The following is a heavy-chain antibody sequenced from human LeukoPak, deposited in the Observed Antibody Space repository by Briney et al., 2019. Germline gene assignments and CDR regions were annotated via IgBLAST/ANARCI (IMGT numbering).Heavy chain of an antibody. Sequence: ASVKVSCKASGYTFTGYYMHWVRQAPGQGLEWMGWINPNSGGTNYAQNFQGRVTMTTDTSTSTAFMELRSLRSDDTAVYYCARSFVITLPRGIIKGGQLDNWGQGTLVTVSS. CDR1: GYTFTGYY. J-gene: IGHJ4*02. D-gene: IGHD3-10*01. V-gene: IGHV1-2*02. CDR2: INPNSGGT. CDR3: ARSFVITLPRGIIKGGQLDN.